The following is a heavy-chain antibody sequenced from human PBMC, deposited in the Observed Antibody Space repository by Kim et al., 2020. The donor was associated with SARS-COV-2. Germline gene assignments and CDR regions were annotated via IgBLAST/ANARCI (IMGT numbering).Heavy chain of an antibody. CDR2: INHSGST. V-gene: IGHV4-34*01. D-gene: IGHD5-18*01. CDR3: ARGPGGYSYGPEDY. J-gene: IGHJ4*02. Sequence: SETLSLTCAVYGGSFSGYYWSWIRQPPGKGLEWIGEINHSGSTNYNPSLKSRVTISVDTSKNQFSLKLSSVTAADTAVYYCARGPGGYSYGPEDYWGQGTLVTVSS. CDR1: GGSFSGYY.